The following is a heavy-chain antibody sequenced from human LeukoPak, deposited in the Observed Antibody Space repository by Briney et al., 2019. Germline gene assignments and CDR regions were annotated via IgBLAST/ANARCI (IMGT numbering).Heavy chain of an antibody. J-gene: IGHJ4*02. D-gene: IGHD5-12*01. CDR2: MNTDGSSI. CDR1: GFTFSSHW. V-gene: IGHV3-74*01. Sequence: GGSLRLSCADSGFTFSSHWMQWVRQAPGKGLVWVSRMNTDGSSINYADSVKGRFTISRDNAKNTLYLQMNSLRAEDTAVYYCARGGEGYNGPGFNWGQGTLVTVSS. CDR3: ARGGEGYNGPGFN.